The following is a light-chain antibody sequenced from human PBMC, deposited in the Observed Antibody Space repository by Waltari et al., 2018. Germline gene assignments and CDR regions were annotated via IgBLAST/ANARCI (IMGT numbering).Light chain of an antibody. CDR2: DAS. V-gene: IGKV3-11*01. J-gene: IGKJ2*01. CDR3: LQTVQFPYT. CDR1: QSVSSY. Sequence: EIVLTQSPATLSLSPGERATLSCRASQSVSSYLGWYQQKPGQAPRLLIYDASNRATGIPARFSGSGSGTDFTLTISSLEPEDFAVYYCLQTVQFPYTFGQGTKLEIK.